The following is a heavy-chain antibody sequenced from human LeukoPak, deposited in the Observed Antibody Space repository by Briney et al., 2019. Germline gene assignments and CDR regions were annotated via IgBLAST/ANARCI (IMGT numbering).Heavy chain of an antibody. CDR1: GGSISSYY. V-gene: IGHV4-59*01. CDR2: IYYSGST. CDR3: AREGGYSYGPWYYFDC. Sequence: PSETLSLTCTVSGGSISSYYWSWIRQPPGKGLEWIGYIYYSGSTNYNPSLKSRVTISVDTSKNQFSLKLSSVTAADTAVYYCAREGGYSYGPWYYFDCWGQGTLVTVSS. D-gene: IGHD5-18*01. J-gene: IGHJ4*02.